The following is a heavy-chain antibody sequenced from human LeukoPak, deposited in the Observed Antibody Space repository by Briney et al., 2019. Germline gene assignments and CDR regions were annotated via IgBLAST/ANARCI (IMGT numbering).Heavy chain of an antibody. Sequence: SETLSFTCTVSSYSISTSYYWGWIRQPTGKGLEWIGSIYHSGNTYYNPSLKSRVTISVDTSKNQFSLKLNSVTAADTAVYYCARAGYGDSDFDYWGQGTLVTLSS. CDR3: ARAGYGDSDFDY. CDR1: SYSISTSYY. J-gene: IGHJ4*02. D-gene: IGHD4-17*01. V-gene: IGHV4-38-2*02. CDR2: IYHSGNT.